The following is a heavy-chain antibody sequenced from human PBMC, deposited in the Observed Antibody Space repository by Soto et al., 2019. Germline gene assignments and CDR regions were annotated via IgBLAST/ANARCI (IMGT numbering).Heavy chain of an antibody. D-gene: IGHD6-6*01. CDR1: GGTFSSYA. Sequence: SVKVSCKASGGTFSSYAISWVRQAPGQGLEWMGGIIPIFGTANYAQKFQGRVTITADESTSTAYMELSSLRSEDTAVYYCASSKYSSSSHDYYYGMDVWGQGTTVTVSS. CDR2: IIPIFGTA. V-gene: IGHV1-69*13. J-gene: IGHJ6*02. CDR3: ASSKYSSSSHDYYYGMDV.